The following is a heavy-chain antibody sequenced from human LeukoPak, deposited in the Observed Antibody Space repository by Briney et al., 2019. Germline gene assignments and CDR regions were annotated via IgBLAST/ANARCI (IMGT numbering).Heavy chain of an antibody. CDR3: ARAGGYDYVWGVYRLYYFEY. V-gene: IGHV1-8*01. CDR2: MNPNSGNT. Sequence: ASVKVSCKASGYTFTSYDINWVRQATGQGLEWMGWMNPNSGNTGYAQKFQGRVTMTRNTSISTAYMELSSLRSEDTAVYYCARAGGYDYVWGVYRLYYFEYWGQGTLVTVSS. J-gene: IGHJ4*02. D-gene: IGHD3-16*02. CDR1: GYTFTSYD.